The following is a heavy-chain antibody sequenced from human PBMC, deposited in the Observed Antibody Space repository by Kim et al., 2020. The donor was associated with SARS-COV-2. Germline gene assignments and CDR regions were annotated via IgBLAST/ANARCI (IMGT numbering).Heavy chain of an antibody. D-gene: IGHD2-21*02. J-gene: IGHJ6*02. CDR3: ARDGLRYYGMDV. CDR1: GGTFSSYA. CDR2: IIPIFGTA. Sequence: SVKVSCKASGGTFSSYAISWVRQAPGQGLEWMGGIIPIFGTANYAQKFQGRVTINADESTSTAYMELSSLRSEDTAVYYCARDGLRYYGMDVWGQGTTVTVSS. V-gene: IGHV1-69*13.